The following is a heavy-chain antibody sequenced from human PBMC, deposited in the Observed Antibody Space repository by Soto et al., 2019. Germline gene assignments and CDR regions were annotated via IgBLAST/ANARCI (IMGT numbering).Heavy chain of an antibody. CDR1: GGSVSSGSYY. Sequence: PSETLSLTCTVSGGSVSSGSYYWSWIRQPPGKGLEWIGYIYYSGSTNYNPSLKSRVTISRDNSKNTLYLQMNSLRAEDTAVYYCAKDPNSNLPHFDYWGQGTLVTVSS. CDR3: AKDPNSNLPHFDY. J-gene: IGHJ4*02. CDR2: IYYSGST. D-gene: IGHD4-4*01. V-gene: IGHV4-61*01.